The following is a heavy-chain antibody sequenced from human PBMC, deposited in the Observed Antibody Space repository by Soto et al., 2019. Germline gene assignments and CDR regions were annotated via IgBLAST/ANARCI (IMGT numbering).Heavy chain of an antibody. V-gene: IGHV4-31*03. Sequence: QVQLQESGPGLVKPSQTLSLTCTVSGGSISSGGYYWSWIRQHPGKGLEWIGYIYYSGSTYYNPSLKSRVTISLDRSKHQFSLELSSVTAADTAVYYCARGYYDFWSGQYGRGWFAPWGQGTLVTVSS. J-gene: IGHJ5*02. CDR3: ARGYYDFWSGQYGRGWFAP. D-gene: IGHD3-3*01. CDR1: GGSISSGGYY. CDR2: IYYSGST.